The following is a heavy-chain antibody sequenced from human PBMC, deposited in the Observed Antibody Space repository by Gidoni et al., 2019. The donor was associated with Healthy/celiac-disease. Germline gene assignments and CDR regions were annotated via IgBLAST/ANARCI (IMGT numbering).Heavy chain of an antibody. CDR3: ARGLMITFGGVIVPVGMDV. V-gene: IGHV1-8*01. Sequence: QVQLVQSGAAVKKPGASAKVSCKASGYPFTSSDINWVRQATGQGLEWMGWMNPNSGNTGYAQKFQGRVTMTRNTSISTDYMELSSLRSEDTAVYYCARGLMITFGGVIVPVGMDVWGQGTTVTVSS. CDR2: MNPNSGNT. D-gene: IGHD3-16*02. CDR1: GYPFTSSD. J-gene: IGHJ6*02.